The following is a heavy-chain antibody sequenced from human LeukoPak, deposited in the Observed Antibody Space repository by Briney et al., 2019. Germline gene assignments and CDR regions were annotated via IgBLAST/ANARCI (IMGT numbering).Heavy chain of an antibody. CDR1: GFTFSSYG. V-gene: IGHV3-30*03. CDR3: ATTTVTTYFDY. CDR2: IPYDGSNK. J-gene: IGHJ4*02. D-gene: IGHD4-17*01. Sequence: GGSLRLSCAASGFTFSSYGMHWVRQAPGKGLEWVAVIPYDGSNKYYADSVRGRFTISRDNSKNTLYLQMNSLRAEDTAVYYCATTTVTTYFDYWGRGTLVTVSS.